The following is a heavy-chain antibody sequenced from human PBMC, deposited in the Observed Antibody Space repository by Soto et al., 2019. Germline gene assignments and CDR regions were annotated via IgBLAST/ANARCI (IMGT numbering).Heavy chain of an antibody. CDR1: GFTFDDYA. Sequence: EVQLVESGGGLVQPGRSLRLSCAASGFTFDDYAMHWVRQAPGKGLEWVSGISWNSGSIGYADSVKGRFTISRDNAKNSLYLQMNSLRAEDTALDYCAKQSQYSSSWYWNWFDPWGQGTLVTVSS. V-gene: IGHV3-9*01. D-gene: IGHD6-13*01. J-gene: IGHJ5*02. CDR3: AKQSQYSSSWYWNWFDP. CDR2: ISWNSGSI.